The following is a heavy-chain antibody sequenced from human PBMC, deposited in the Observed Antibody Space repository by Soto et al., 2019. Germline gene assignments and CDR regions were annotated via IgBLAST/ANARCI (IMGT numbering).Heavy chain of an antibody. CDR1: GYSFTTYW. CDR3: CRTGPVAGSGLGFYFGMDV. CDR2: IDPRDSNI. V-gene: IGHV5-10-1*03. J-gene: IGHJ6*02. Sequence: EVQLVQSGAEVKKPGESLRXSCKGSGYSFTTYWISWVRQMPGKGXXXXXRIDPRDSNINNNPSFQGHVTMSAXXTTXTXXXXXXXXXXXXTXTYFCCRTGPVAGSGLGFYFGMDVWGQGTTVTVSS. D-gene: IGHD6-19*01.